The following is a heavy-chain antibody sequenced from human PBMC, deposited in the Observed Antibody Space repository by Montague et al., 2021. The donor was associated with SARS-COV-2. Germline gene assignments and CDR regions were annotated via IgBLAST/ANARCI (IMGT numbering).Heavy chain of an antibody. Sequence: SETLSLTCSVTGFPISSGNHWGWILQSPGKGPEWFVSIYHSGYTSYNPSPRSRVTISGDTSKNQFSLMLISLTAAATAVYYCVRVSYYSNMNDEPLGWFDPWGQGTLVTVSS. CDR1: GFPISSGNH. J-gene: IGHJ5*02. CDR2: IYHSGYT. CDR3: VRVSYYSNMNDEPLGWFDP. V-gene: IGHV4-38-2*02. D-gene: IGHD2/OR15-2a*01.